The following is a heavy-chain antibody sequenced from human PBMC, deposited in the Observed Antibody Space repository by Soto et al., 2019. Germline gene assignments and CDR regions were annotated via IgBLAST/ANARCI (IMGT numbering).Heavy chain of an antibody. J-gene: IGHJ4*02. CDR1: GFTVSSNY. D-gene: IGHD5-18*01. Sequence: GGSLRLSCAASGFTVSSNYMSWVRQAPGKGLEWVSVIYSGGSTYYADSVKGRFTISRDNSKNTLYLQMNSLRAEDTAVYYCARERVDTAMVTSYYFDYWGQGTLVTVSS. CDR2: IYSGGST. V-gene: IGHV3-53*01. CDR3: ARERVDTAMVTSYYFDY.